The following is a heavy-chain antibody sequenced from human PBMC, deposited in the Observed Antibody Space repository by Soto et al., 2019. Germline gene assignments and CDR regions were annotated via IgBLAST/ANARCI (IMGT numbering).Heavy chain of an antibody. Sequence: LETLSLTCTVSGGSISSSSYYWGWIRQPPGKGLEWIGSIYYSGSTYYNPSLKSRVTISVDTSKNQFSLKLSSVTAADTAVYSCARRITMIVVGRQGGDYFDYWGQGTLVTVSS. CDR1: GGSISSSSYY. CDR3: ARRITMIVVGRQGGDYFDY. V-gene: IGHV4-39*01. CDR2: IYYSGST. D-gene: IGHD3-22*01. J-gene: IGHJ4*02.